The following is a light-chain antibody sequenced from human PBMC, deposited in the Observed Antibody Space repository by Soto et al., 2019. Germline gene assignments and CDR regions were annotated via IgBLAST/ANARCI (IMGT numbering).Light chain of an antibody. J-gene: IGKJ2*01. V-gene: IGKV1-5*03. CDR3: QQYMFYPYT. CDR1: QNVDDW. CDR2: RAS. Sequence: DIQMTQSPSTLSASIGDRVTITCRASQNVDDWLAWYQQKPGTAPKVLIFRASIVESGVPSRFSGSGYGTEFTLIISSLQPDDLATYYCQQYMFYPYTFGQGTKLEIK.